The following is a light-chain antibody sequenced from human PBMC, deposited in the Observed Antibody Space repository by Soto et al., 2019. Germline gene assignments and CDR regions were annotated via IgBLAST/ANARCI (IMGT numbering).Light chain of an antibody. CDR3: MQALQTPRT. J-gene: IGKJ1*01. Sequence: EIVMTQSPLSLTVTPGEPAYISCKSSQSLQHNNGNTLLDWYMPKPGQSPQLLIYLASRRAPGAPDRVSGSGSGTDFTLRISTVEADDAAIYYCMQALQTPRTFGQGTQLQI. V-gene: IGKV2-28*01. CDR1: QSLQHNNGNTL. CDR2: LAS.